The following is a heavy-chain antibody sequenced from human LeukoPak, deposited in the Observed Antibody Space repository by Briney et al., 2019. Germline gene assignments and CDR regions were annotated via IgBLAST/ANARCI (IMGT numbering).Heavy chain of an antibody. D-gene: IGHD3-22*01. V-gene: IGHV4-4*07. J-gene: IGHJ5*02. Sequence: SETLSLTCTVSDASISGYYWSWIRQPAGKGLEWIGRIYTSGSTNYNPSLKSRVTMSVDTSKNQFSLKLSSVTAADTAVYHCARLLRNWFDPWGQGTLVTVSS. CDR3: ARLLRNWFDP. CDR1: DASISGYY. CDR2: IYTSGST.